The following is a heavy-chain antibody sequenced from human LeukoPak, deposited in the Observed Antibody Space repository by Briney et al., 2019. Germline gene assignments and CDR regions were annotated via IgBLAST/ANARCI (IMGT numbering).Heavy chain of an antibody. CDR2: FDPEDGEA. CDR3: ATDRRPLKGIAAAGPYYMDV. D-gene: IGHD6-13*01. CDR1: GYTLTELS. Sequence: ASVKVSCKVSGYTLTELSMHWVRQAPGKGLEWMGGFDPEDGEAIYAQKFQGRVTMTEDTSTDTAYMELSSLRSEDTAVYYCATDRRPLKGIAAAGPYYMDVWGKGTTVTVS. V-gene: IGHV1-24*01. J-gene: IGHJ6*03.